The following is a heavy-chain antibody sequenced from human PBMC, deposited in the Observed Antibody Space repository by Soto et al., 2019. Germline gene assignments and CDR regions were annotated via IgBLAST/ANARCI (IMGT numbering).Heavy chain of an antibody. V-gene: IGHV3-7*01. CDR3: GRDEVRNGVGV. Sequence: GGSLRLSCAASGFTFSSYSMNWVRQAPGKGLEWVANIKGDGSEKRYVDSVKGRLTISRDNAKNSVYLQMNSLRVEDTALYYCGRDEVRNGVGVWGQGTTVTVSS. CDR2: IKGDGSEK. J-gene: IGHJ6*02. CDR1: GFTFSSYS.